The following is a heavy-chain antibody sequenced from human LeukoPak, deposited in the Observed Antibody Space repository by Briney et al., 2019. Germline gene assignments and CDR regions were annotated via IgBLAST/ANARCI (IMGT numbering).Heavy chain of an antibody. CDR1: GGSISSSSYY. J-gene: IGHJ5*02. D-gene: IGHD6-13*01. CDR3: ARNLGAAGDNWFDP. CDR2: IYYSGST. V-gene: IGHV4-39*01. Sequence: SETLSLTCTVSGGSISSSSYYWGWIRQPPGKGLEWIGSIYYSGSTCYNPSLKSRVTISVDTSKNQFSLKLSSVTAADTAVYYCARNLGAAGDNWFDPWGQGTLVTVSS.